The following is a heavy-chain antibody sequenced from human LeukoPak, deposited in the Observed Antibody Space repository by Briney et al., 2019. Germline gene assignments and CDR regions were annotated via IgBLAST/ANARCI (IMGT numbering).Heavy chain of an antibody. CDR1: GGTFSSYA. CDR3: ARGPTYYYDSSGGSFDY. V-gene: IGHV1-69*05. J-gene: IGHJ4*02. Sequence: ASVKVSCKASGGTFSSYAISWVRQAPRQGLEWMGGIIPIFGTANYAQKFQGRVTITTDESTSTAYMELSSLRSEDTAVYYCARGPTYYYDSSGGSFDYWGQGTLVTVSS. CDR2: IIPIFGTA. D-gene: IGHD3-22*01.